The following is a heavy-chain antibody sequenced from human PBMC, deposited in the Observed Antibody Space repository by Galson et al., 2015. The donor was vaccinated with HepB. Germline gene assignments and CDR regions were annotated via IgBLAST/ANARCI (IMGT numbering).Heavy chain of an antibody. D-gene: IGHD3-22*01. V-gene: IGHV3-49*03. J-gene: IGHJ3*02. CDR1: GFTFGDYA. CDR3: TREGEYDRMAFDI. Sequence: SLRLSCAASGFTFGDYAMSWFRQAPGKGLEWVGFIRSKAYGGTTEYAASVEGRFTISRDDSKSIAYLQMNSLKTEDTAVYYCTREGEYDRMAFDIWGQGTMVTVSS. CDR2: IRSKAYGGTT.